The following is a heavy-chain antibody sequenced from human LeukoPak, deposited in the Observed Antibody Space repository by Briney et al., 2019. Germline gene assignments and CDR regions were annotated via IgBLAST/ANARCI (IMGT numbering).Heavy chain of an antibody. CDR2: ISGSGGAT. CDR1: GFTFNTYG. V-gene: IGHV3-23*01. J-gene: IGHJ4*01. Sequence: GGTLRLSCAASGFTFNTYGMSWVRQAPGKGLEWVSGISGSGGATYYADSVKGRFTISRDNSKNTLYLQMNSLRAEDTAVYYCARDRLMTLGIQSAPFDYWGHGTLVTVSS. CDR3: ARDRLMTLGIQSAPFDY. D-gene: IGHD5-18*01.